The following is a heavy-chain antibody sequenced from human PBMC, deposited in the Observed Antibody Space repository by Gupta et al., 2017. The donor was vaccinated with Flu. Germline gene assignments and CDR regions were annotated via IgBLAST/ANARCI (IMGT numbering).Heavy chain of an antibody. CDR3: ARGERVRDGYNWYIR. V-gene: IGHV3-33*01. CDR2: IWYDGSKK. J-gene: IGHJ1*01. D-gene: IGHD5-18*01. CDR1: GFTFSDYG. Sequence: QVQLVESGGGVVQPGRSLRLSCAASGFTFSDYGMHWVRQAPGKGLEWVAVIWYDGSKKYYADSVKGRFTISRDNSKNTLYLQMNSLRAEDTAVYYCARGERVRDGYNWYIRWGQGTLVTVSS.